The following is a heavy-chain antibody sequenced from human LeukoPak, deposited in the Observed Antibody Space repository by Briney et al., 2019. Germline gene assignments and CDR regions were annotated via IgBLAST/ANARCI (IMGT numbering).Heavy chain of an antibody. CDR2: MNPNSGNT. J-gene: IGHJ4*02. D-gene: IGHD4-11*01. V-gene: IGHV1-8*01. Sequence: ASVKVSCKAAGYTFTSYDINWVRQATGQGLEWMGWMNPNSGNTGYAQKFQGRLTMTRNTSINTAYMELRSLRSDGTAVYYCARDRPYTVTTPFDYWGQGTLVTVSS. CDR3: ARDRPYTVTTPFDY. CDR1: GYTFTSYD.